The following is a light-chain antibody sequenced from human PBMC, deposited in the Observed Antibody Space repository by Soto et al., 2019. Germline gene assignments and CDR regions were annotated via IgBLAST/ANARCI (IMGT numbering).Light chain of an antibody. V-gene: IGKV3-20*01. Sequence: EIVLTQSPGTLSLSPGERATLSCRASQSVSSSYLAWYQQKPGQAPRLLIYGASSRATGIPDRFSGSGSVTDFTLTIIRLEPEDLAVYYCQQYGSSPPVTFGGGTKVEIK. J-gene: IGKJ4*01. CDR2: GAS. CDR3: QQYGSSPPVT. CDR1: QSVSSSY.